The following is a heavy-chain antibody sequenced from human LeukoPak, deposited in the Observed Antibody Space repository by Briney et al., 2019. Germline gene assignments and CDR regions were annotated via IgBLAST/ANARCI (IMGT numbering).Heavy chain of an antibody. J-gene: IGHJ4*02. D-gene: IGHD6-13*01. V-gene: IGHV4-59*08. Sequence: SETLSLTCAVSGGSISSSNWWSWIRQPPGKGLEWIGYIYYSGSTNYNPSLKSRVTISVDTSKNQFSLTLSSVTAADTAVYYCARGAAGWMGYFDYWGQGTLVTVSS. CDR3: ARGAAGWMGYFDY. CDR1: GGSISSSNW. CDR2: IYYSGST.